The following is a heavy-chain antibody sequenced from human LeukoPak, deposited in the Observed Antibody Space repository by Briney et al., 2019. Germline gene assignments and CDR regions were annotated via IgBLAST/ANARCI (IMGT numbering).Heavy chain of an antibody. CDR3: GRAISSGYYSHFDY. J-gene: IGHJ4*02. CDR1: GYSFTSYW. Sequence: GESLKISCKGSGYSFTSYWIGWVRQMPGKGLEWMGIISFGDSDSRYSPSFQGQVTISVDKSINTAYLQWSSLKASDTAMYYCGRAISSGYYSHFDYWGQGTLVTVSS. D-gene: IGHD3-22*01. CDR2: ISFGDSDS. V-gene: IGHV5-51*01.